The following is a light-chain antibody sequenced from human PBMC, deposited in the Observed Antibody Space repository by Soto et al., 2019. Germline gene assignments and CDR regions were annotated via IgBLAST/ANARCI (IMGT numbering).Light chain of an antibody. CDR2: DAS. CDR1: QSISNR. Sequence: DIQMPQSPSTLSASVGDRVTITFRSSQSISNRLAWYQQKPGKAPKVLIYDASSLESGVPSRFSGSGSGTEFILTISSLQPDDCATYWCQHYGGMWTFGQGTKVDIK. J-gene: IGKJ1*01. V-gene: IGKV1-5*01. CDR3: QHYGGMWT.